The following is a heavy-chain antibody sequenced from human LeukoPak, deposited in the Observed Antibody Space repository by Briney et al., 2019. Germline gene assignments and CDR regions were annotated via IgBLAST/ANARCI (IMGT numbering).Heavy chain of an antibody. CDR1: GFTFSSYA. Sequence: PGRSLRLSCAASGFTFSSYAMHWVRQAPGKGLEWVAVISYDGSNKYYADSVKGRFTISRDDSKNTLYLQMNSLKTEDTAVYYCTTDSTDAVADPVGWGQGTLVTVSS. J-gene: IGHJ4*02. D-gene: IGHD6-19*01. V-gene: IGHV3-30-3*01. CDR3: TTDSTDAVADPVG. CDR2: ISYDGSNK.